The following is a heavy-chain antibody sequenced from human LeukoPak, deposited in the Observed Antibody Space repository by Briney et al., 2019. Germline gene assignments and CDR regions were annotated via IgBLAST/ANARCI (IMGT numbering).Heavy chain of an antibody. CDR2: INPNSGGT. J-gene: IGHJ4*02. CDR3: AVHCSGGTCFDY. V-gene: IGHV1-2*02. CDR1: GYTFTGYY. D-gene: IGHD2-15*01. Sequence: ASVKVSCKSSGYTFTGYYMHWVRQAPGQGLEWMGWINPNSGGTNYAQKFQGRVTMTRDTSISTAFMELSRLRSDDTAVYYCAVHCSGGTCFDYWGQGTLVTVYS.